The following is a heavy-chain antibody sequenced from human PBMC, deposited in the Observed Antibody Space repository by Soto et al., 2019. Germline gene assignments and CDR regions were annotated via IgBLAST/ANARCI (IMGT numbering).Heavy chain of an antibody. J-gene: IGHJ4*02. CDR1: SGYISSYY. CDR2: IYYTGST. Sequence: SETLSLTCTVSSGYISSYYWSWIRQPPGKELEWIGYIYYTGSTNYNPSLKSRVSILVDTSKNQFSLRLSSVTAADTAVYFCARGDGVGGYSYGRLYYFDYWGQGTLVTVSS. D-gene: IGHD5-18*01. CDR3: ARGDGVGGYSYGRLYYFDY. V-gene: IGHV4-59*01.